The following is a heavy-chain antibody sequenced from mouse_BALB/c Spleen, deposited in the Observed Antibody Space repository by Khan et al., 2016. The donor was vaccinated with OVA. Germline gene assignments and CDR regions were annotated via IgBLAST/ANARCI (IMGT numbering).Heavy chain of an antibody. V-gene: IGHV1S81*02. D-gene: IGHD2-1*01. CDR2: INPSNGGT. J-gene: IGHJ3*01. CDR1: GYTFTNYY. CDR3: SRSGYGTFAY. Sequence: QVQLKQSGAELVKPRASVRLSCKASGYTFTNYYLYWVKQRPGHGLEWIGDINPSNGGTNFNEKFKNKVTLTVDKSSSTAYMQLSSLTSEDSAVYYCSRSGYGTFAYWGQGTLVTVSA.